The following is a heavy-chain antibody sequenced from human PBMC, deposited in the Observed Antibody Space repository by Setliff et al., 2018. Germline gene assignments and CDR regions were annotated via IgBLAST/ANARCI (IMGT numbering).Heavy chain of an antibody. CDR1: GFTFSSHG. V-gene: IGHV3-23*01. CDR2: ITSDGGTT. Sequence: PGGSLRLSCAASGFTFSSHGMSWVRQAPAKRLEWVSTITSDGGTTWYADSVKGRFTIYRDNSKNILYLQMNNLRAEDTAVYFCARVRSNGWEEPDYWGQGTLVTVSS. J-gene: IGHJ4*02. D-gene: IGHD6-19*01. CDR3: ARVRSNGWEEPDY.